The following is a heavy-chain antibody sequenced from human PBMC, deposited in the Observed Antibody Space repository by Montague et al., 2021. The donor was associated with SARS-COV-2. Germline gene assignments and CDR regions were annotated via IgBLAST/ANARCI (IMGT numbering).Heavy chain of an antibody. CDR3: ARRLAVAGTGDVFDI. V-gene: IGHV3-21*01. Sequence: SLRLSCAVSGFTFSSYSMNWVRQAPGKGLEWVSPISATGAFSYYTDSLEGRFTISRDNAKNSLFLQMNSLRVEDTAIYYCARRLAVAGTGDVFDIWGQGTMVTVS. CDR2: ISATGAFS. J-gene: IGHJ3*02. CDR1: GFTFSSYS. D-gene: IGHD6-19*01.